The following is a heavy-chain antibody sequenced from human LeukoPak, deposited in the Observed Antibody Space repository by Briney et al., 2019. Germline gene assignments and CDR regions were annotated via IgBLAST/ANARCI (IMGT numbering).Heavy chain of an antibody. Sequence: GGSLRLSCAASGFTFSSYSMNWVLQAPGEGLEGGSSIISSRSSIYYADSVKGRFTISRDDAKNSLYLQMNSLRAEDTAVHYCARTATDTGEFDYWGQGTLVTVSS. CDR3: ARTATDTGEFDY. D-gene: IGHD6-13*01. CDR1: GFTFSSYS. J-gene: IGHJ4*02. CDR2: IISSRSSI. V-gene: IGHV3-21*01.